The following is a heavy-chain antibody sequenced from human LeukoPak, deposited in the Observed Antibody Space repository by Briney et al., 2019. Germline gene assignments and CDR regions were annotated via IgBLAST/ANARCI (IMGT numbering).Heavy chain of an antibody. D-gene: IGHD3-22*01. CDR3: AEPYYDSSGYSYYFDY. J-gene: IGHJ4*02. V-gene: IGHV3-21*01. CDR2: ISGSSSYM. Sequence: GGYLRLYCAASGFPFNAYSMNWLRQAPGKGLEWVSSISGSSSYMFYADSVKGRFTISRDNAKNSLYLQMNSLIAEDTAVYYFAEPYYDSSGYSYYFDYWGQGTLVTVYS. CDR1: GFPFNAYS.